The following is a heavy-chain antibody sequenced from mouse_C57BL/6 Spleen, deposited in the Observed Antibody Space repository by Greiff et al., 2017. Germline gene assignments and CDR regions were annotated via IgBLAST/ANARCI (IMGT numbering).Heavy chain of an antibody. Sequence: QVQLKQPGAELVMPGASVKLSCKASGYTFTSYWMHWVKQRPGQGLEWIGEIDPSDSYTNYNQKFKGKSTLTVDKSSSTAYMQLSSLTSEDSAVYYCARSLGSSFFDYWGQGTTLTVSS. CDR2: IDPSDSYT. V-gene: IGHV1-69*01. J-gene: IGHJ2*01. D-gene: IGHD1-1*01. CDR1: GYTFTSYW. CDR3: ARSLGSSFFDY.